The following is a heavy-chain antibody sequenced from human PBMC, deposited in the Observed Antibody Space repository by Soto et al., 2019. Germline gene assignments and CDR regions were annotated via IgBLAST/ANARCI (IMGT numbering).Heavy chain of an antibody. CDR2: ISSSSSTI. CDR3: ARTHARAFDI. J-gene: IGHJ3*02. Sequence: EVQLVESGGGLVQPGGSLRLSCAASGFTFSSYSMNWVRQAPGKGLEWVSYISSSSSTIYYADSVKGRLTISRDNAKNSLYTQMNSMRAEDTAVDYCARTHARAFDIWGQGTMVTVSS. CDR1: GFTFSSYS. V-gene: IGHV3-48*01.